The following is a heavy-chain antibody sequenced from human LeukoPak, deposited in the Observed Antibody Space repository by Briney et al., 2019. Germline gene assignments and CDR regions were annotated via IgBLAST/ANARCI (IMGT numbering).Heavy chain of an antibody. V-gene: IGHV4-39*07. CDR3: ARARAGVVGATDFDY. Sequence: SETLSLTCTVSGGSISSCDCYWGWIRQPPGKGLEWIGSIYYSGNTYYNPSLKSRVTISVDTSKNQFSLKLSSVTAADTAVYYCARARAGVVGATDFDYWGQGTLVTVSS. D-gene: IGHD1-26*01. CDR1: GGSISSCDCY. CDR2: IYYSGNT. J-gene: IGHJ4*02.